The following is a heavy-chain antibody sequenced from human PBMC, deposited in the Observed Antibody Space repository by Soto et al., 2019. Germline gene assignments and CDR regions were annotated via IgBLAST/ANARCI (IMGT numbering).Heavy chain of an antibody. CDR1: GSIFSDQY. J-gene: IGHJ3*02. D-gene: IGHD1-26*01. Sequence: GGSLRLSCVSSGSIFSDQYMHWVRQAPGKGLEWVGRIANRANNYATEYAASVKGRFTISTDDSKDSLFLQMSTLKAEDTAVYSCSRAYSGINIYALYIWGPGTMVTVSS. V-gene: IGHV3-72*01. CDR3: SRAYSGINIYALYI. CDR2: IANRANNYAT.